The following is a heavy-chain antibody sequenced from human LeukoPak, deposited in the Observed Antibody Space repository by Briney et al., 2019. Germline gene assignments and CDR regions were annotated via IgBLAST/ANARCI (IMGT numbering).Heavy chain of an antibody. V-gene: IGHV4-61*02. Sequence: SETLSLTCTVSGGSISSGSYYWSWIRQPAGKGLEWIGRIYTSGSTNYNPSLKSRVTISVDTSKNQFSLKLSSVTAADTAVYYCARMYSSSPIFPMYYFDYWGQGTLVTVSS. CDR2: IYTSGST. D-gene: IGHD6-6*01. J-gene: IGHJ4*02. CDR3: ARMYSSSPIFPMYYFDY. CDR1: GGSISSGSYY.